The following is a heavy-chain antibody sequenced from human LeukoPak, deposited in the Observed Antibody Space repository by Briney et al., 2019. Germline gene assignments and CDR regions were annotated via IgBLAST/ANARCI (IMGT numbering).Heavy chain of an antibody. V-gene: IGHV3-7*01. Sequence: GGSLRLSCAAAGLTFSSYWMSWVRQAPGKGLEWVANIKQDGSEKYYVDSVKGRFTISRDNAKNSLYLQMNSLTAEDMAVYYCARASSSWYFFDYWGQGTLVTVSS. CDR2: IKQDGSEK. J-gene: IGHJ4*02. D-gene: IGHD6-13*01. CDR3: ARASSSWYFFDY. CDR1: GLTFSSYW.